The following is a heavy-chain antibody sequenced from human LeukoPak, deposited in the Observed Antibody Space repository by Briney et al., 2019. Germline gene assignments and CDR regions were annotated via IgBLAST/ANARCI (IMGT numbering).Heavy chain of an antibody. Sequence: GGSLRLSCAASGFPFSSYGMHWVRQAPGKGLEWVARLVYDERIDYANSVKGRFSISRDNSKNTLFLDISDLRVEDTAVYYCARDLSAAFDFWGQGVLVTVSS. CDR3: ARDLSAAFDF. V-gene: IGHV3-33*01. D-gene: IGHD6-19*01. J-gene: IGHJ4*02. CDR1: GFPFSSYG. CDR2: LVYDERI.